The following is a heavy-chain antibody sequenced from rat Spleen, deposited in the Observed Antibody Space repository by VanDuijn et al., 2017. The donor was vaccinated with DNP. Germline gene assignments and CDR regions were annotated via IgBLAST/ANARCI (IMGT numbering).Heavy chain of an antibody. Sequence: QVQLQQSGAEQARPGSSVKMSCKAPGYIFTSNYIGWIKQTTGQGLDYIGYINTGSGGTSYNEKFKGKATLTVDQSSSTAFMQLSSLTPDDSAVYYCARCPLYYYSGYYFDYWGQGVMVTVSS. V-gene: IGHV1-43*01. J-gene: IGHJ2*01. CDR2: INTGSGGT. CDR3: ARCPLYYYSGYYFDY. D-gene: IGHD1-1*01. CDR1: GYIFTSNY.